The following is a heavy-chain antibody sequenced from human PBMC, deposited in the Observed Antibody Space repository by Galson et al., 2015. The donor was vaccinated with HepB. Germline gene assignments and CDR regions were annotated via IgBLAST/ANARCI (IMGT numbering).Heavy chain of an antibody. Sequence: SVKVSCKASGYTFTSYGISWVRQAPGQGLEWMGWISAYNGNTNYAQKLQGRVTMTTDTSTSTAYMELRSLRSDDTAVYYCARLGSSGTLSDYYYMDVWGKGTTVTVSS. CDR3: ARLGSSGTLSDYYYMDV. CDR1: GYTFTSYG. CDR2: ISAYNGNT. J-gene: IGHJ6*03. V-gene: IGHV1-18*01. D-gene: IGHD3-22*01.